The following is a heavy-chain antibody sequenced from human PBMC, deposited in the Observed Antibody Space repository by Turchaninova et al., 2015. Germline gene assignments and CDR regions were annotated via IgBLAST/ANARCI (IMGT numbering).Heavy chain of an antibody. J-gene: IGHJ6*03. Sequence: QVQLQESGPGLVKPSETLSLTCTVSGGSISSYYWSWLRRPPGKGLGWIGCFYYRGSTNYNPSLTSRVTISVDTSKNQFSLKLSSVTAADTAVYYCARLMELIGGSNYYYMDVWGKGTTVTVSS. D-gene: IGHD1-7*01. CDR2: FYYRGST. CDR3: ARLMELIGGSNYYYMDV. V-gene: IGHV4-59*08. CDR1: GGSISSYY.